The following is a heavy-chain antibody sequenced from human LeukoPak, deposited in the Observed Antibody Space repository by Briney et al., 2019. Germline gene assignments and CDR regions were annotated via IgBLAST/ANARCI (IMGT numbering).Heavy chain of an antibody. J-gene: IGHJ4*02. CDR1: GGSITSPENY. CDR3: ASIFYYSVPF. V-gene: IGHV4-39*02. Sequence: LSETLSLTCTVSGGSITSPENYWGWVRQPPGKGLEWIGNIYYSGDTYYNSSLRSRVTLSVDTSQNHFSLRLTSMTAADTAVYYCASIFYYSVPFWGQGALVIVSS. CDR2: IYYSGDT. D-gene: IGHD3-10*02.